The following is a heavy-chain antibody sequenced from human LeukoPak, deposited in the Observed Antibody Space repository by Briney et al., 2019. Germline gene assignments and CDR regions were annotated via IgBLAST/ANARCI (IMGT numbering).Heavy chain of an antibody. CDR1: GGSISSYY. J-gene: IGHJ6*03. CDR2: IYYSGST. CDR3: ARVVGATSYYYYYYMDV. V-gene: IGHV4-59*01. D-gene: IGHD1-26*01. Sequence: SETLSLTCTVSGGSISSYYWSWIRQPPGKGLEWFGYIYYSGSTNYNPSLKSRVTISVDTSKNQFSLKLSSVTAADTAVYYCARVVGATSYYYYYYMDVWGKGTTVTVSS.